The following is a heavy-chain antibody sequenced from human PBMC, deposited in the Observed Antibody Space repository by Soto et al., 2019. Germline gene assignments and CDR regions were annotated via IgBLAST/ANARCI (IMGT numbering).Heavy chain of an antibody. CDR3: AKAGYCTRGNCYDYYRYGMDV. Sequence: VQMEESGGGVVQPGRSLRLTCAVSGFTFSDYGMHWVRQAPRKGLEWVAVVSYDGSSEFYADSVKGRFTISRDKSKNTLHLQMNSLRPEDTAVYYCAKAGYCTRGNCYDYYRYGMDVWGQGTAVTVSS. J-gene: IGHJ6*02. CDR1: GFTFSDYG. V-gene: IGHV3-30*18. CDR2: VSYDGSSE. D-gene: IGHD3-10*01.